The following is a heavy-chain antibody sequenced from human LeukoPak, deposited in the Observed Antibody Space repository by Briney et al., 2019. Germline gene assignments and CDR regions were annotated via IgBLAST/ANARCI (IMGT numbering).Heavy chain of an antibody. CDR2: MNPNSGNT. D-gene: IGHD1-26*01. Sequence: ASVKVSCKASGYTFTSYDINWVRQATGQGLEWMGWMNPNSGNTGYAQKFQGRVTMTRNTSISTAYMELSSLRSEDTAVYYCARAVSGSYYLSQDYWGQGTLVTVSP. J-gene: IGHJ4*02. CDR3: ARAVSGSYYLSQDY. V-gene: IGHV1-8*01. CDR1: GYTFTSYD.